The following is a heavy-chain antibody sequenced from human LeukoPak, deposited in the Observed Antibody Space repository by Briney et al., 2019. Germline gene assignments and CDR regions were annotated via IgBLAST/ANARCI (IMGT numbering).Heavy chain of an antibody. Sequence: GGSLRLSCAASGFTFSDYYMSWVRQAPGKGLEWVSGISGRGGKKYYADAVKGRFTISRENCKRTVDVQMKRLRGEDTAVYYCAKINLGPSDYWGQGTLVTVSS. CDR1: GFTFSDYY. J-gene: IGHJ4*02. CDR3: AKINLGPSDY. V-gene: IGHV3-23*01. CDR2: ISGRGGKK.